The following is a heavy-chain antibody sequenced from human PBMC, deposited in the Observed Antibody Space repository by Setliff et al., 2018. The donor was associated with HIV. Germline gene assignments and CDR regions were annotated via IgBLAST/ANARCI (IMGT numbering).Heavy chain of an antibody. CDR3: ARGRTQRPNYNYFDP. Sequence: SETLSLTCAVSGASISSGGWWSWVRQPPGKGLEWIGNIHYSGSTNYNPSLKSRVTISVDTSKNQFSLKLSSVTAADTAVYYCARGRTQRPNYNYFDPWGLGTLVTVSS. V-gene: IGHV4-4*02. J-gene: IGHJ5*02. CDR2: IHYSGST. CDR1: GASISSGGW. D-gene: IGHD6-25*01.